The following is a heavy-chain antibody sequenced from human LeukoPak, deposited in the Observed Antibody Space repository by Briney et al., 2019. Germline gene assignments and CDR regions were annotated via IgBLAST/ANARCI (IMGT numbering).Heavy chain of an antibody. CDR2: ISWNSGSI. CDR1: GFTFDDYA. J-gene: IGHJ3*02. Sequence: PGGSLRLSCAASGFTFDDYAMHWVWQAPGKGLEWVSGISWNSGSIGYADSVKGRFTISRDNAKNSLYLQMNSLRAEDMALYYCAKAIAAAGGAAFDIWGQGTMVTVSS. CDR3: AKAIAAAGGAAFDI. D-gene: IGHD6-13*01. V-gene: IGHV3-9*03.